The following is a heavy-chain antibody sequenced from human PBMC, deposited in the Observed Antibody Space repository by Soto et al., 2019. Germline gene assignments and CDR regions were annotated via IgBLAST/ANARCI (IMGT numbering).Heavy chain of an antibody. D-gene: IGHD3-22*01. CDR1: GFTFSSYG. J-gene: IGHJ3*02. Sequence: GGSLRLPCAASGFTFSSYGMHWVRQAPGKGLEWVAVISYDGSNKYYADSVKGRFTISRDNSKNTLYLQMNSLRAEDTAVYYCATMSGDSSGAFDIWGQGTMVTVSS. V-gene: IGHV3-30*03. CDR3: ATMSGDSSGAFDI. CDR2: ISYDGSNK.